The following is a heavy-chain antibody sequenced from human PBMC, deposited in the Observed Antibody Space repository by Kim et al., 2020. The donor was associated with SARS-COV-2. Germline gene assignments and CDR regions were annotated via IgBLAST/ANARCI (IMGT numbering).Heavy chain of an antibody. CDR1: GGSISSSSYY. Sequence: SETLSLTCTVSGGSISSSSYYWGWIRQPPGKGLEWIGSIYYSGSTYYNPSLKSRVTISVDTSKNQFSLKLSSVTAADTAVYYCASPFRYYDFWSGYYERDYWGQGTLVTVSS. CDR3: ASPFRYYDFWSGYYERDY. J-gene: IGHJ4*02. D-gene: IGHD3-3*01. V-gene: IGHV4-39*07. CDR2: IYYSGST.